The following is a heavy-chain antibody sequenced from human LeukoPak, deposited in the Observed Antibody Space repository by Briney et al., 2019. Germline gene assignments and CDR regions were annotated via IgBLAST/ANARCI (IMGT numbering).Heavy chain of an antibody. CDR2: IYTSGGT. J-gene: IGHJ4*02. CDR1: GFTVSGSY. V-gene: IGHV3-53*01. D-gene: IGHD3-10*01. CDR3: ARGGGNTRFDY. Sequence: GGFLRLSCAGSGFTVSGSYLSWVRQPPGKGLEWVSIIYTSGGTYYADSVKGRFTISRDNSKNTLYLQMNSLRAEDTAVYYCARGGGNTRFDYWGQGTLVTVSS.